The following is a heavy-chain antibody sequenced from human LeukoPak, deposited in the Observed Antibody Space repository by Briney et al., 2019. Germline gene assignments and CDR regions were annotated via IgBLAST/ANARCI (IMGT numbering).Heavy chain of an antibody. CDR2: IIPIFGTA. CDR1: GGTFSSYA. V-gene: IGHV1-69*13. Sequence: ASVKVSCKASGGTFSSYAISWVRQAPGQGLEWMGGIIPIFGTANYAQKFQGRVTITADESTSTAYMELSSLRSEDTAVYYCARCYSSSWFQENAFDIWGQGTMVTVSS. D-gene: IGHD6-13*01. CDR3: ARCYSSSWFQENAFDI. J-gene: IGHJ3*02.